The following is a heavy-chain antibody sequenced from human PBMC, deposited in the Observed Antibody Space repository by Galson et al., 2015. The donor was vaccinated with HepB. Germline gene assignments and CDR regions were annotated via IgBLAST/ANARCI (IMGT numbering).Heavy chain of an antibody. CDR3: TRVRYGPGTSSSYYYHGMDV. Sequence: CAISGDSVSSNSAAWNWIRQSPSRGLEWLGRTYYRSKWYYDYAVSVEGRITIDPDTSKNQFSLHLNSVTPEDTAVYYCTRVRYGPGTSSSYYYHGMDVWGQGTTVTVSS. CDR1: GDSVSSNSAA. V-gene: IGHV6-1*01. CDR2: TYYRSKWYY. J-gene: IGHJ6*02. D-gene: IGHD3-10*01.